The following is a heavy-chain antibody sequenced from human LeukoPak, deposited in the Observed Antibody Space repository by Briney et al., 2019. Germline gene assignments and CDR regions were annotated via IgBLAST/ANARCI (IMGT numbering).Heavy chain of an antibody. V-gene: IGHV4-39*01. CDR1: GGSISSSSYY. Sequence: SETLSLTCTVFGGSISSSSYYWGWIRQPPGKGLEWIGSIYYSGSTYYNPSLKSRVTISVDTSKNQFSLKLSSVTAADTAVYYCARQGSGSYYVSSRDWYFDLWGRGTLVTVSS. J-gene: IGHJ2*01. D-gene: IGHD1-26*01. CDR2: IYYSGST. CDR3: ARQGSGSYYVSSRDWYFDL.